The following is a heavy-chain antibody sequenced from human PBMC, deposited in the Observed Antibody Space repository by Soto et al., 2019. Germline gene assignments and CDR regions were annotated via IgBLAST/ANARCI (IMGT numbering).Heavy chain of an antibody. V-gene: IGHV1-8*01. CDR2: MNPNSGNT. Sequence: GASVKVSCKASGYTFTSYDINWVRQATGQGLEWMGWMNPNSGNTCYAQEFQGRVTMTRNTSISTAYMELSSLRSEDTAVYYCASSQHALLDYWGQGTLVTVSS. CDR1: GYTFTSYD. J-gene: IGHJ4*02. D-gene: IGHD2-15*01. CDR3: ASSQHALLDY.